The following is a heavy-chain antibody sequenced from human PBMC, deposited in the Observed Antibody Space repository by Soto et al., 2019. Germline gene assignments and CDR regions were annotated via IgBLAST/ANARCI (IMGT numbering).Heavy chain of an antibody. V-gene: IGHV4-34*01. CDR2: INHSGST. Sequence: PSETLSLTCAVYGGSFSGFQWTWVRQPPGKGLEWIGEINDSGITEWIGEINHSGSTNYNPSLKSRVTISVDTSKNQFSLKLTSVTAADTAVYYCARAWGFNSGSYFLGYWGQGLLVTVPQ. D-gene: IGHD1-26*01. CDR1: GGSFSGFQ. J-gene: IGHJ4*02. CDR3: ARAWGFNSGSYFLGY.